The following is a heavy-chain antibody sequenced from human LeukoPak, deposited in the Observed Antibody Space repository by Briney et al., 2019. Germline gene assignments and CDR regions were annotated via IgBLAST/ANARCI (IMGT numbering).Heavy chain of an antibody. CDR1: GFTFSSYS. J-gene: IGHJ6*03. D-gene: IGHD5-18*01. CDR2: ISSSSSYI. CDR3: ARDPRRGYQTNYYYYYMDV. Sequence: PGGSLRLSCAASGFTFSSYSMNWVRQAPGKGLEWVSSISSSSSYIYYADSVKGRFTISRDNAKNSLYLQMNSLRAEDTAVYYCARDPRRGYQTNYYYYYMDVWGKGTTVTVSS. V-gene: IGHV3-21*01.